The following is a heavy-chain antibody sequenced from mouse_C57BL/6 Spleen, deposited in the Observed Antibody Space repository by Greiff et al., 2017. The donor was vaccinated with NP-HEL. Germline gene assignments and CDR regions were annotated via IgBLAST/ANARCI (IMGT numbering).Heavy chain of an antibody. J-gene: IGHJ2*01. CDR1: GFTFTDYY. V-gene: IGHV1-19*01. CDR3: ARKIYYGYDEGVFDY. CDR2: INPYNGGT. D-gene: IGHD2-2*01. Sequence: EVQLQQSGPVLVKPGASVKMSCKASGFTFTDYYMNWVKQSHGKSLEWIGVINPYNGGTSYNQKFKGKATLTVDKSSSTAYMELNSLTSEDSAVYYCARKIYYGYDEGVFDYWGQGTTLTVSS.